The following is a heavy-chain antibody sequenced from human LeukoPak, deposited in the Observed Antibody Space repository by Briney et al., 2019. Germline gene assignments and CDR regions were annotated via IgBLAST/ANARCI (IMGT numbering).Heavy chain of an antibody. J-gene: IGHJ4*02. V-gene: IGHV4-34*01. CDR3: ARGRLCSGYRGNVGHEDFDY. Sequence: SETLSLTCVDYGGPFSGYYWTWIRQPPGKGLEWIGQVNQGGTTNLIPSLRSRVTILLDTSRNQFSVRLSSVPAADTAVYYCARGRLCSGYRGNVGHEDFDYWGQGSLVTVSS. D-gene: IGHD5-12*01. CDR1: GGPFSGYY. CDR2: VNQGGTT.